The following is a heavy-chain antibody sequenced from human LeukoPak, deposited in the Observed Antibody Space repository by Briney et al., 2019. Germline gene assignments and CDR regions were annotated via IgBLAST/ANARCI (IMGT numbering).Heavy chain of an antibody. CDR2: IYYSGST. Sequence: PSETLSLTCTVSGGSISSGGYYWSWIRQHPGKGLEWIGYIYYSGSTYYNPSLKSRVTISVDTSKNQFSLKLSSVTAADTAVYYCARVLWYSSSHAFDHWGQGTLVTVSS. CDR3: ARVLWYSSSHAFDH. CDR1: GGSISSGGYY. V-gene: IGHV4-31*03. D-gene: IGHD6-13*01. J-gene: IGHJ4*02.